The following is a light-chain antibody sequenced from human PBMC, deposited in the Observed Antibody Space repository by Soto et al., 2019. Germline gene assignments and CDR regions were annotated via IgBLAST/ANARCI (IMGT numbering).Light chain of an antibody. CDR3: QQYVDWPPEP. J-gene: IGKJ2*01. CDR2: GAS. V-gene: IGKV3-15*01. Sequence: EVVLTQSPATLSVSPGDRATLSCRASQSVSRNLAWYQQKPGQAPRLRIYGASTRATGVPARFSGSGSATEFTLSISSLQSEDVAVYYCQQYVDWPPEPFGQGTKLEI. CDR1: QSVSRN.